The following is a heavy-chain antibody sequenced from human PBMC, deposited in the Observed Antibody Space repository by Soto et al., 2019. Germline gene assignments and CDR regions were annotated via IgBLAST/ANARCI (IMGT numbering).Heavy chain of an antibody. CDR1: GGSIISYY. J-gene: IGHJ6*02. Sequence: PSETLSLTCTVSGGSIISYYWSWIRQPPGKGLEWIGYIYYSGSTNYNPSLKSRVTISVDTSKNQFSLKLSSVTAADTAVYYCARVRGANPYYDFWSGYYPYYYYGMDVWGQGTTVTVSS. D-gene: IGHD3-3*01. CDR2: IYYSGST. CDR3: ARVRGANPYYDFWSGYYPYYYYGMDV. V-gene: IGHV4-59*01.